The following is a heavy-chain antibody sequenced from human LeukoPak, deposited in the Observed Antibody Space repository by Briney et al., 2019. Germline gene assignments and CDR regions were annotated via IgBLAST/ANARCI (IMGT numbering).Heavy chain of an antibody. CDR3: ASLRERFGVAAAGMNFDY. CDR1: GYTFTAYY. J-gene: IGHJ4*02. D-gene: IGHD6-13*01. CDR2: INPNSGGT. V-gene: IGHV1-2*04. Sequence: ASVKVSCKASGYTFTAYYLHWVRQAPGQGLEWMGWINPNSGGTNYAQKFKGWVTLTRDASINTTYMELSRLASDVTAVYYCASLRERFGVAAAGMNFDYWGQGTLVTVSS.